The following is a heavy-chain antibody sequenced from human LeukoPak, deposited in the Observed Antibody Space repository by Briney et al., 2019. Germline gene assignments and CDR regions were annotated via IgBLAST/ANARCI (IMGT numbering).Heavy chain of an antibody. CDR1: GYSISSGYY. V-gene: IGHV4-38-2*02. J-gene: IGHJ5*02. CDR3: ARDQETAMVPNWFDP. Sequence: SETLSLTCAVSGYSISSGYYWGWIRQPPGKGLEWIGSIYHSGSTYYNPSLKSRVTISVGTSKNQFSLKLSSVTAADTAVYYCARDQETAMVPNWFDPWGQGTLVTVSS. D-gene: IGHD5-18*01. CDR2: IYHSGST.